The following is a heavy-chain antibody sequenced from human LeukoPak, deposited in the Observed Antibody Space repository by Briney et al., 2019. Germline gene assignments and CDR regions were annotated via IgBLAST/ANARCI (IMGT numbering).Heavy chain of an antibody. CDR2: ISYDGSTE. CDR1: GFTFMNYD. CDR3: AKGENHYYDSSSYSPPFDY. Sequence: PGGSLRLSCADSGFTFMNYDMHWVRQAPGKGLEWVAVISYDGSTEHYVDSVKGRFTISRDYSRNTLYLQMNSLRAEDTAVYYCAKGENHYYDSSSYSPPFDYWGQGTLVTVSS. J-gene: IGHJ4*02. D-gene: IGHD3-22*01. V-gene: IGHV3-30*18.